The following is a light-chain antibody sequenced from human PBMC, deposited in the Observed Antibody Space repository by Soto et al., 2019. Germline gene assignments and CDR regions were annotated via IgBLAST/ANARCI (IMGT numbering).Light chain of an antibody. Sequence: EIVLTQSPGTLSLSPGERATLSCRASQSVSSSYLAWYQQKPGQAPRLLIYGASRRATGIPDRFSGSGSGTDVTLTISRLEPEDFAVYYCQQYPGYTFGQGTKLEIK. J-gene: IGKJ2*01. CDR3: QQYPGYT. V-gene: IGKV3-20*01. CDR1: QSVSSSY. CDR2: GAS.